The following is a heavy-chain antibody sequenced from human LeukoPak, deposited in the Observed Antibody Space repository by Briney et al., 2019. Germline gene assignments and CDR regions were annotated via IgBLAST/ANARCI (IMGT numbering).Heavy chain of an antibody. Sequence: GGSLRLSCAASGFNFRQAWMSWVRQAPGQGLEWVSLVSATGDSSYYADSVKGRFTISRDNSKDMVFLQMNSLRAEDAAVYFCAKGTPTLDCWGQGTRVTVSS. V-gene: IGHV3-23*01. CDR3: AKGTPTLDC. CDR1: GFNFRQAW. D-gene: IGHD3-16*01. CDR2: VSATGDSS. J-gene: IGHJ4*02.